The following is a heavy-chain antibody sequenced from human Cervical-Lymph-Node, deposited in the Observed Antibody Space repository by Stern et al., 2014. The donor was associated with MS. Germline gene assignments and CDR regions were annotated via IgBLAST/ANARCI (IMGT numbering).Heavy chain of an antibody. D-gene: IGHD2-15*01. CDR1: GYTFTSYF. V-gene: IGHV1-46*01. CDR3: ARSRVVAQPIDY. J-gene: IGHJ4*02. CDR2: FNPGDGST. Sequence: QVQLVQSGADVKKPGASVKVSCKASGYTFTSYFLHWVRQAPGQGLEWMGIFNPGDGSTNYAHNFQGRVTMTSDTSTSTAYMELSSLTFEDTAVYYCARSRVVAQPIDYWGQGALVTVSS.